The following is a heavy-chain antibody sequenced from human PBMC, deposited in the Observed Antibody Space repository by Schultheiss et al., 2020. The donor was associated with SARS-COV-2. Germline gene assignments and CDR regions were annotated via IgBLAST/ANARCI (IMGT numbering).Heavy chain of an antibody. Sequence: SETLSLTCTVSGGSISSYYWSWIRQPPGKGLEWIGYIYYTGSTNYNPSLKSRVTISIDTSKRQFSLKLSSVTAADTAVYYCARTQHSTVTTIWFDPWGQGTLVTVSS. J-gene: IGHJ5*02. D-gene: IGHD4-17*01. CDR3: ARTQHSTVTTIWFDP. CDR1: GGSISSYY. V-gene: IGHV4-59*01. CDR2: IYYTGST.